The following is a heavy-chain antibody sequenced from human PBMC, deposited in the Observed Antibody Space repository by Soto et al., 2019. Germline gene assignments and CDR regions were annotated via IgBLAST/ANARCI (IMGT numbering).Heavy chain of an antibody. CDR1: GGSFSGYY. CDR3: ARFVAVAGNFDY. CDR2: INHSGST. V-gene: IGHV4-34*01. Sequence: QVQLQQWGAGLLKPSETLSLTCAVYGGSFSGYYWSWIRQPPGKGLEWIGEINHSGSTNYNPSLKSRVTIPVDTSKNQFSLKLSSVTAADTAVYYCARFVAVAGNFDYWGQGTLVTVSS. D-gene: IGHD6-19*01. J-gene: IGHJ4*02.